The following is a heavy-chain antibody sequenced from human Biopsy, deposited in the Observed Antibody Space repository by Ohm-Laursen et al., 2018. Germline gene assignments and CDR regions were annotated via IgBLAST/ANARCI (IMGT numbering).Heavy chain of an antibody. CDR1: GGSFNGYF. D-gene: IGHD6-13*01. CDR2: ITQSWST. V-gene: IGHV4-34*01. CDR3: ARVPLPGIGAAYQGRFLYGMDV. Sequence: SDTLSLTCAVYGGSFNGYFWSWIRQPPGKGLEWIGDITQSWSTNYSPSLKSRVTISVDTAKKQFSLSLRPVTAADTAVYYCARVPLPGIGAAYQGRFLYGMDVWGQGTTVSVSS. J-gene: IGHJ6*02.